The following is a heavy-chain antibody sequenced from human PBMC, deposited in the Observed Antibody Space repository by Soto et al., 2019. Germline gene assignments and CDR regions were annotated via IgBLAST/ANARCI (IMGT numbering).Heavy chain of an antibody. V-gene: IGHV1-18*01. CDR3: ARDVVVVPAAIQDSYGAYYYYYGMDV. J-gene: IGHJ6*02. Sequence: GASVKVSCKASGYTFTSYGISWVRQAPGQGLEWMGWISAYNGNTNYAQKLQGRVTMTTDTSTSTAYMELRSLRSDDTAVYYCARDVVVVPAAIQDSYGAYYYYYGMDVWGQGTTVTVSS. D-gene: IGHD2-2*01. CDR2: ISAYNGNT. CDR1: GYTFTSYG.